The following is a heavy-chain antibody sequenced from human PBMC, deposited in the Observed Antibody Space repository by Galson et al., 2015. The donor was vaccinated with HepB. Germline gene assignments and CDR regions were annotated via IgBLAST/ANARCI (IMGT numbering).Heavy chain of an antibody. CDR1: GDTLTKLS. D-gene: IGHD3-16*01. CDR3: VSAGGY. Sequence: SVKVSCKVSGDTLTKLSIHWVRQAPGKGLDWMGGINRENGEAIFAQKFQGKFTMTEDTSTDTAYMELHSLRSEDTAMYYCVSAGGYWGQGTLVTVSS. J-gene: IGHJ4*02. V-gene: IGHV1-24*01. CDR2: INRENGEA.